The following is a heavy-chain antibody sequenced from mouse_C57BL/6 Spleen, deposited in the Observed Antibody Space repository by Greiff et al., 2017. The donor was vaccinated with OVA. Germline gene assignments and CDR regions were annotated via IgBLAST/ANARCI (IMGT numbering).Heavy chain of an antibody. CDR3: ARATTVVATDFDY. Sequence: EVHLVESGGDLVKPGGSLKLSCAASGFTFSSYGMSWVRQTPDKRLEWVATISSGGSYTYYPDSVKGRFTISRDNAKNTLYLQMSSLKSEDTAMYYWARATTVVATDFDYWGQGTTLTVSS. V-gene: IGHV5-6*01. CDR1: GFTFSSYG. CDR2: ISSGGSYT. J-gene: IGHJ2*01. D-gene: IGHD1-1*01.